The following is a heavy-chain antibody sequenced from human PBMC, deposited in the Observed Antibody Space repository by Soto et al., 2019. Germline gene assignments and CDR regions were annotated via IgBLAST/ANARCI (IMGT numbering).Heavy chain of an antibody. Sequence: GGSLRLSCTASGFTLSNYAMAWVRQAPGKGLEWVSAMSGSGGSAYNADSVKGRSTISRDNSKNTLYLQMNSLRAEDTAVYYCARPTVAAPDQYYYYGMDVWGQGTTVTVSS. D-gene: IGHD6-13*01. CDR2: MSGSGGSA. CDR1: GFTLSNYA. J-gene: IGHJ6*02. CDR3: ARPTVAAPDQYYYYGMDV. V-gene: IGHV3-23*01.